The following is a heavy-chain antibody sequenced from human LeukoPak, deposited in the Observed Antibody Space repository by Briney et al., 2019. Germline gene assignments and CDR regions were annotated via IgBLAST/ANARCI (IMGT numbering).Heavy chain of an antibody. D-gene: IGHD2-8*01. V-gene: IGHV1-69*05. CDR2: IIPIFGTA. CDR1: GGTFSSYA. CDR3: VRHLRPYEYYFDY. Sequence: GASVKVSCKASGGTFSSYAISWVRQAPGQGLEWMGRIIPIFGTANYAQKFQGRVTITTDESTSTAYMELSSLRSEDTAVYYCVRHLRPYEYYFDYWGQGTLVTVSS. J-gene: IGHJ4*02.